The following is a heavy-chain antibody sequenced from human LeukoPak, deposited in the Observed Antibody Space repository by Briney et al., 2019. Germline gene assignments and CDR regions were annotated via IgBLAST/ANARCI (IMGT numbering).Heavy chain of an antibody. D-gene: IGHD6-13*01. CDR2: IYYSGST. CDR3: ASRGAAAAYDAFDI. CDR1: GGSISSYY. V-gene: IGHV4-59*08. J-gene: IGHJ3*02. Sequence: SETLSLTCTVSGGSISSYYWSWIRQPPGKGLEWIGYIYYSGSTNYNPSLKSRVTISVDTSKNQFSLKLTSVTAADTAVYYCASRGAAAAYDAFDIWGQGTMVTVSS.